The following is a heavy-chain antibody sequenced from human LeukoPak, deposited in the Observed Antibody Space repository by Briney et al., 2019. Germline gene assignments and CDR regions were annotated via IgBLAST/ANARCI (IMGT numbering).Heavy chain of an antibody. CDR3: ARDSVRGGRYGMDV. D-gene: IGHD3-10*01. CDR2: IYSGGST. Sequence: GGSLRLSCAASGFTVSNNYMTWVRQAPGKGLEWVSVIYSGGSTYYADSVKGRFTISRDNAKNSLYLQMNSLRAEDTAVYYCARDSVRGGRYGMDVWGQGTTVTVSS. J-gene: IGHJ6*02. CDR1: GFTVSNNY. V-gene: IGHV3-66*01.